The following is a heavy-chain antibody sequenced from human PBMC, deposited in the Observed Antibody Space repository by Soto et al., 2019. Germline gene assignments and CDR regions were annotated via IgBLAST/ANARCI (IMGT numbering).Heavy chain of an antibody. D-gene: IGHD2-15*01. Sequence: SQTLSLTCAISGDSVSSNSAASNWIRQSPSRGLEWLGRTYYRSKWYNDYAVSVKSRITINPDTSKNQFSLQLNSVTPEDTAVYYCARDRRYCSGGSCFANWFDPWGQGTLVTVSS. V-gene: IGHV6-1*01. CDR1: GDSVSSNSAA. CDR3: ARDRRYCSGGSCFANWFDP. CDR2: TYYRSKWYN. J-gene: IGHJ5*02.